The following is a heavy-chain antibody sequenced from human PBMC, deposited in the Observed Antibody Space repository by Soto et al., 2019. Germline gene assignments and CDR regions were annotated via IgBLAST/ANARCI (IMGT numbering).Heavy chain of an antibody. Sequence: SVKVSCKASGGTFSSYAISWVRQAPGQGLEWMGGIIPIFGTANYAQKFQGRVTITADESTSTAYMELSSLRSEDTAVYYCARGIVVTAISRVAFDIWGQGTMVTVSS. V-gene: IGHV1-69*13. D-gene: IGHD2-21*02. CDR2: IIPIFGTA. J-gene: IGHJ3*02. CDR3: ARGIVVTAISRVAFDI. CDR1: GGTFSSYA.